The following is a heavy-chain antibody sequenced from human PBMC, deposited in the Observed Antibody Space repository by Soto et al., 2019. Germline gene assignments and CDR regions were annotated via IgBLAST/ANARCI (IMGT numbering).Heavy chain of an antibody. CDR3: AKAKPFPPGIAVAGPFDY. Sequence: PGGSLRLSCAASGFTFSSYAMSWVRQAPGKGLEWVSAISGSGGSTYYADSVKGRFTISRDNSKNTLYLQMNSLRAEDTAVYYCAKAKPFPPGIAVAGPFDYWGQGTLVTVSS. J-gene: IGHJ4*02. V-gene: IGHV3-23*01. CDR1: GFTFSSYA. CDR2: ISGSGGST. D-gene: IGHD6-19*01.